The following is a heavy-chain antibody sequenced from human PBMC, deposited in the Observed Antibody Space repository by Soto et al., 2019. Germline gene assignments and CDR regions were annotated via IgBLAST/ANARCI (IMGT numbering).Heavy chain of an antibody. J-gene: IGHJ4*02. D-gene: IGHD2-21*01. CDR3: ATGGKYCETSTCFAYNDY. CDR1: GFIVSSKY. CDR2: IYSGGGT. V-gene: IGHV3-53*05. Sequence: PGGSLRLSCAASGFIVSSKYMNWVRQAPGKGLEWVSLIYSGGGTYYADSVKGRFTISRDDSMNTLYLQMNSLRAEDTAVYYCATGGKYCETSTCFAYNDYWGQGTLVTVSA.